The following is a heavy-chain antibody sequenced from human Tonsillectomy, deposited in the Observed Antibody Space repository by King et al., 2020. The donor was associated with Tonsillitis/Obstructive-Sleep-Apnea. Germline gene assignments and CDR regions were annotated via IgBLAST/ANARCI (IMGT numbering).Heavy chain of an antibody. CDR1: GFTFSSYA. D-gene: IGHD3-3*01. Sequence: VQLVESGGGVVQPGRSLRLSCAASGFTFSSYAMHWVRQAPGKGLEWVAVISYDGSNKYYADSVKGRFTISRENSKNTLYLQMNSLRAEDTAVYYCARGGYGDFWSGHHWGQGTLVTVSS. V-gene: IGHV3-30*04. J-gene: IGHJ5*02. CDR2: ISYDGSNK. CDR3: ARGGYGDFWSGHH.